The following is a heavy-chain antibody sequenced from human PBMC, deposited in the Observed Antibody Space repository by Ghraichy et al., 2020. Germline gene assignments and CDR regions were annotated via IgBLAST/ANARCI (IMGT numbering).Heavy chain of an antibody. CDR1: GGSITEIGYY. D-gene: IGHD4-11*01. CDR2: IHYTGST. Sequence: SETLSLTCTVSGGSITEIGYYWVWTRQPPGKGLEWIGSIHYTGSTYFNPSLKSRLNISVDMSKDQLSLNLSSVTAADTAIYYCARLLKEVTENYSYYYGMDVWGQGTTVTVSS. V-gene: IGHV4-39*01. J-gene: IGHJ6*02. CDR3: ARLLKEVTENYSYYYGMDV.